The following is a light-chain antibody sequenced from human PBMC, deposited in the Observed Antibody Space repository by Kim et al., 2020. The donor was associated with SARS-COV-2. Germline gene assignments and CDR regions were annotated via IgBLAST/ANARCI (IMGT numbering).Light chain of an antibody. J-gene: IGLJ1*01. CDR2: RDS. CDR3: QVWDRSTASYV. Sequence: ALGQTASITCGGNHIGSKNVHWCQQKPGRAPVVVIHRDSNRPSGIPERFSGSNSGNTAALTISRAQAGDEADCYCQVWDRSTASYVFGNGTKVTVL. V-gene: IGLV3-9*01. CDR1: HIGSKN.